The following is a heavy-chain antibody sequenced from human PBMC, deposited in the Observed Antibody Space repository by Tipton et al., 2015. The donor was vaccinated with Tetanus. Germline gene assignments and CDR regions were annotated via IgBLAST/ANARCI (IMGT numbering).Heavy chain of an antibody. CDR3: ARHKRPRFGETKNWFDP. V-gene: IGHV4-39*01. D-gene: IGHD3-10*01. J-gene: IGHJ5*02. CDR1: GGSISSSSYY. Sequence: TLSLTCTVSGGSISSSSYYWGWIRQPPGKGLEWIGSIYYSGSTYYNPSLKSRVTISVDTSKNQFSLKLSSVTAADTAVYYCARHKRPRFGETKNWFDPWGQGTLVTVSS. CDR2: IYYSGST.